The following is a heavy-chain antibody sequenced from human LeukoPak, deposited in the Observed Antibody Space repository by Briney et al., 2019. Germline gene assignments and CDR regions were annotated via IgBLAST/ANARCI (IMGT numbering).Heavy chain of an antibody. Sequence: SETLSLTCTVSGGSISSSSYYWSWIRQPAGKGLEWIGRIYTSGSTNYNPSLKSRVTISVDTSKNQFSLKLSSVTAADTAVYYCARGLVVRWATADWFDPWGQGTLVTVSS. D-gene: IGHD3-10*01. V-gene: IGHV4-61*02. CDR2: IYTSGST. CDR1: GGSISSSSYY. J-gene: IGHJ5*02. CDR3: ARGLVVRWATADWFDP.